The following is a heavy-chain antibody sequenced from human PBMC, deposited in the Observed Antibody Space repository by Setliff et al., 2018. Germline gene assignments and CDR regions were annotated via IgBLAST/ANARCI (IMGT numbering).Heavy chain of an antibody. Sequence: RASVKVSCKASGYTFSDYYMHWIRQAPGQGPEWMGCINPNTGGTRFAQKFQFGVTMTADKAITTAYMELTRLTSDDTAMYYCARDLLGSQGRTFDLWGQGTLVTV. CDR2: INPNTGGT. V-gene: IGHV1-2*02. D-gene: IGHD1-26*01. J-gene: IGHJ4*02. CDR3: ARDLLGSQGRTFDL. CDR1: GYTFSDYY.